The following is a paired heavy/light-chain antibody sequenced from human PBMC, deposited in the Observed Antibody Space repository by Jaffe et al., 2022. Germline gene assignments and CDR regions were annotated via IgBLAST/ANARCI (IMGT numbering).Heavy chain of an antibody. J-gene: IGHJ4*02. Sequence: EVQLLESGGALVLPGGSLRLSCAASGFTFSTYTMNWVRQAPGKGLEWVSAIYGTGESTFYADAVKGRFTISRDNSKDTVYLQMNSLRAEDTAVYYCAKDLKRDRGWDFDFWGQGTLVTVSA. V-gene: IGHV3-23*01. D-gene: IGHD6-19*01. CDR1: GFTFSTYT. CDR3: AKDLKRDRGWDFDF. CDR2: IYGTGEST.
Light chain of an antibody. CDR2: LVS. CDR1: QTLVDTNGYTH. V-gene: IGKV2-28*01. CDR3: MQARQVPLT. J-gene: IGKJ4*01. Sequence: DIVMTQSPLSLSVTPGEPASISCRSSQTLVDTNGYTHLNWFLQKPGQSPQVLIYLVSDRASGVPDRFSGSGSGTDFTLKISRVEAEDVGVYYCMQARQVPLTFGGGTKVEIK.